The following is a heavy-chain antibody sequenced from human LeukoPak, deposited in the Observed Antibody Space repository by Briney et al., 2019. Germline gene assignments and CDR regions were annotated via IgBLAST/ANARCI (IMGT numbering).Heavy chain of an antibody. Sequence: SVKVSCKASGGTFSSYAISWVRQAPGQGLEWMGGIIPIFGTANYAQKFQGRVTITADESTSTAYMELSSLRSEDTAVYYCARVYTRIHRCNWFDPWGQGTLVTVSS. CDR3: ARVYTRIHRCNWFDP. CDR2: IIPIFGTA. CDR1: GGTFSSYA. V-gene: IGHV1-69*01. D-gene: IGHD5-18*01. J-gene: IGHJ5*02.